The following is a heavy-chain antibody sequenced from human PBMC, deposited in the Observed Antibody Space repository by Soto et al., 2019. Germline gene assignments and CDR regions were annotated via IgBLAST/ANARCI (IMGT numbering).Heavy chain of an antibody. D-gene: IGHD3-16*02. Sequence: PGGCLRLSCSASGFPFSSYGMHWVRQAPGKGLEWVAVISYDGSNKYYADSVKGRFTISRDNSKNTLYLQMNSLRAEDTAVYYCAKNGDDYIWGSYRYADYWGQGTLVTVSS. CDR3: AKNGDDYIWGSYRYADY. CDR1: GFPFSSYG. V-gene: IGHV3-30*18. CDR2: ISYDGSNK. J-gene: IGHJ4*02.